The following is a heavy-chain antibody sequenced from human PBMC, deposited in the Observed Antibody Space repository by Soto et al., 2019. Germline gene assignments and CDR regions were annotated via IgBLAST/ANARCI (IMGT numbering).Heavy chain of an antibody. CDR3: TRDPPKYYDSIGSANWFDP. J-gene: IGHJ5*02. CDR2: IRSKTNSYAT. D-gene: IGHD3-22*01. V-gene: IGHV3-73*01. Sequence: GCLRLSCAVSGFTFSGSAIPWVRQASGKGLEWVGRIRSKTNSYATAYAASVKGRFTISRDDSKDTAYLQMNSLKTGDTAVYYCTRDPPKYYDSIGSANWFDPWGQGTLVTVSS. CDR1: GFTFSGSA.